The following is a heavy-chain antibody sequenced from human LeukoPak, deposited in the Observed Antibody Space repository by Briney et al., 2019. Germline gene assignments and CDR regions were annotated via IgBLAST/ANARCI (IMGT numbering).Heavy chain of an antibody. D-gene: IGHD3-9*01. J-gene: IGHJ4*02. Sequence: GGSLRLSCVGSGFIFRSYAVTWVRQAPGKGLEWVSSITANGDATYYADSVKGRFTISRDNSKNTLYLQMSSLRAEDTAVYYCARGTGNYDILTGYYTWGQGALVTVSS. CDR2: ITANGDAT. CDR3: ARGTGNYDILTGYYT. CDR1: GFIFRSYA. V-gene: IGHV3-23*01.